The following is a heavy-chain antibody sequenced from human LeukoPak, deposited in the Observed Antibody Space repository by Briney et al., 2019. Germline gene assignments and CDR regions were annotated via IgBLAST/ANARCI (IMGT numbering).Heavy chain of an antibody. V-gene: IGHV5-51*01. Sequence: GESLKISCKGSQYSFTTYWLGWVRQMPGKGLEWVGIIYPGDSNTRYSPSFQGQVTISADKSISTAYLQWSSLKASDTAMYYCARQLSDYTQFDYWGQGTLVTVFS. J-gene: IGHJ4*02. CDR2: IYPGDSNT. D-gene: IGHD4-11*01. CDR1: QYSFTTYW. CDR3: ARQLSDYTQFDY.